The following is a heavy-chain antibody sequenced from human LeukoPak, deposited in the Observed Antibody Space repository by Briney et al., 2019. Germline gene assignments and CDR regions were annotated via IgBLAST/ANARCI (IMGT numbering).Heavy chain of an antibody. CDR3: ARVIPGWELGGNKYYYYMDV. V-gene: IGHV1-69*13. CDR1: GGTFSSYA. J-gene: IGHJ6*03. Sequence: GASVKVSCKASGGTFSSYAISWVRQAPGQGLEWMGGIIPIFGTANYAQKFQGRVTITADESTSTAYMELSSLRSEDTAVYYCARVIPGWELGGNKYYYYMDVWGKGTTVTISS. D-gene: IGHD1-26*01. CDR2: IIPIFGTA.